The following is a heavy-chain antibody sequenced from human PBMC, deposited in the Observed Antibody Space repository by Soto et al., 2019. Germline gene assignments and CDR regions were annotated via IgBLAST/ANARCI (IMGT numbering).Heavy chain of an antibody. CDR2: ISYDGSNK. CDR3: ARGGSYPNWFDP. Sequence: GGSLRLSCAASGFTFSSYAMHWVRQAPGKGLEWVAVISYDGSNKYYADSVKGRFTISRDNSKNTLYLQMNSLRAEDTAVYYCARGGSYPNWFDPWRQGTLVTVSS. J-gene: IGHJ5*02. V-gene: IGHV3-30-3*01. CDR1: GFTFSSYA. D-gene: IGHD1-26*01.